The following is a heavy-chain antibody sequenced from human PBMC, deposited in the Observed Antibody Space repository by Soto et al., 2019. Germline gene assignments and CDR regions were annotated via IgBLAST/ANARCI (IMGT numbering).Heavy chain of an antibody. D-gene: IGHD3-10*01. V-gene: IGHV4-61*01. CDR1: GGSVSSGSYY. CDR3: AGYYGSGSYYNVFNWFDP. Sequence: QVQLQESGPGLVKPSETLSLTCTVSGGSVSSGSYYWSWIRQPPGKGLEWIGYIYYSGSTNYNPSLKSRVNVSVDTAKIQFSLKLSSVTAADTAVYYCAGYYGSGSYYNVFNWFDPWGQGTLVTVSS. J-gene: IGHJ5*02. CDR2: IYYSGST.